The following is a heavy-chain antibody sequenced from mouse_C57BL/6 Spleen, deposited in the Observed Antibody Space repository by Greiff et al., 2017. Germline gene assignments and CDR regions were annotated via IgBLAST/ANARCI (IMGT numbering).Heavy chain of an antibody. CDR2: IRSKSNNYAT. Sequence: VQLKESGGGLVQPKGSLKLSCAASGFSFNTYAMNWVRQAPGKGLEWVARIRSKSNNYATYYADSVKDRFTISRDDSESMLYLQMNNLKTEDTAMYYCVRHSYYDYDGGPWFAYWGQGTLVTVSA. D-gene: IGHD2-4*01. V-gene: IGHV10-1*01. CDR1: GFSFNTYA. CDR3: VRHSYYDYDGGPWFAY. J-gene: IGHJ3*01.